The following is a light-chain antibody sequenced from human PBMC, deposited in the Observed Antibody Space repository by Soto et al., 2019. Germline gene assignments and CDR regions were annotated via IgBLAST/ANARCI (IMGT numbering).Light chain of an antibody. CDR1: QSVSSSY. V-gene: IGKV3-20*01. CDR2: GAS. CDR3: QQYGSSLHT. Sequence: EIVLTESPGTLSLSPGERATLSCRASQSVSSSYLAWYQQKPGQAPRLLIYGASSRATGIPDRFSGSGSGTDFTLTISRLEPEDFAVYYCQQYGSSLHTFGQGTTVDIK. J-gene: IGKJ2*01.